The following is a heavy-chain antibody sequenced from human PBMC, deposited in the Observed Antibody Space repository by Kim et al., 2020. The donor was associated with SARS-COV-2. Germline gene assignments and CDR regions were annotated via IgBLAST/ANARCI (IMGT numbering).Heavy chain of an antibody. CDR2: VYHRGTT. V-gene: IGHV4-39*01. D-gene: IGHD6-19*01. J-gene: IGHJ4*02. CDR1: GDSINSGLYY. CDR3: ARVIEVAGIPDY. Sequence: SETLSLTCTVSGDSINSGLYYWAWIRQPPGKGLDWIGFVYHRGTTYYNPSIKSRVTISIDTSKNQFSLNLSNVTAAGTAVYYCARVIEVAGIPDYWGQGTVDTVSS.